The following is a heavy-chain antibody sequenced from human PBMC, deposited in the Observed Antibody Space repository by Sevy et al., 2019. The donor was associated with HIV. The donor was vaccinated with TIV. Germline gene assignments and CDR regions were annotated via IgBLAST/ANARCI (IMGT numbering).Heavy chain of an antibody. Sequence: GGSLRLSCAASGFTFNKYSMSWVRQPPGKGLEWVANIKADGSDKHYVDSVEGRFTISRDNAKNLLFLQMNSLRVEDTAVYYCAHETFGRFESWGQGTLVTVSS. J-gene: IGHJ4*02. D-gene: IGHD3-16*01. CDR2: IKADGSDK. V-gene: IGHV3-7*01. CDR3: AHETFGRFES. CDR1: GFTFNKYS.